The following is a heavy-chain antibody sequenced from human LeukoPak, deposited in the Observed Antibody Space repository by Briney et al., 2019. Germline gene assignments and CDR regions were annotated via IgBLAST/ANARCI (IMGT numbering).Heavy chain of an antibody. CDR3: SRVVYGDYNWFDP. CDR1: GFTFGDYA. CDR2: IRSKAYGGTT. Sequence: GGSLRLSCTASGFTFGDYAMSWVRQAPGKGLEWVGSIRSKAYGGTTEYAASVKGRFTISRDDSKSIAYLQMNSLKIEDTAVYYCSRVVYGDYNWFDPWGQGTLVTVSS. D-gene: IGHD4-17*01. V-gene: IGHV3-49*04. J-gene: IGHJ5*02.